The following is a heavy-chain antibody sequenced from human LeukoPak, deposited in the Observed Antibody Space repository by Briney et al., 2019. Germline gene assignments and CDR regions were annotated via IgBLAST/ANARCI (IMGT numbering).Heavy chain of an antibody. J-gene: IGHJ4*02. V-gene: IGHV1-2*06. CDR1: GYTFTGYY. CDR2: INPNSGGT. Sequence: ASVKVSCTASGYTFTGYYIHWVRQAPGQGLEWMGRINPNSGGTNYAQKFQGRVTMTRDTSISTAYMELSRLRSDDTAVYYCARARSGSYYLVDYWGQGTLVTVSS. CDR3: ARARSGSYYLVDY. D-gene: IGHD1-26*01.